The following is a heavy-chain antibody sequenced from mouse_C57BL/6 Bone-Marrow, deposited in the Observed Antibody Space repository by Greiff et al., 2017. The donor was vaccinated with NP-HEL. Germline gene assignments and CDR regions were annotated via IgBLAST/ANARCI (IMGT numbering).Heavy chain of an antibody. CDR1: GYTFTSYT. CDR3: ASYDYDTGFDY. D-gene: IGHD2-4*01. V-gene: IGHV1-4*01. CDR2: INPSSGYT. Sequence: VQLQQSGAELARPGASVKMSCKASGYTFTSYTMHWVKQRPGQGLEWIGYINPSSGYTKYNQKFKDKATLTADKSSRTAYMQLSSLTSEDSAVYYCASYDYDTGFDYWGPGTTLTVSS. J-gene: IGHJ2*01.